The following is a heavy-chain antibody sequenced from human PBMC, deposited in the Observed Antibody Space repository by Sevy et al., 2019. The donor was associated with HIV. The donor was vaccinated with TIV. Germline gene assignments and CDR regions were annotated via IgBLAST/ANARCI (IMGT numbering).Heavy chain of an antibody. V-gene: IGHV4-34*01. J-gene: IGHJ4*02. D-gene: IGHD1-26*01. Sequence: SETLSLTCAVYGGSFSGYYWSWIRQPPGKGLEWIGEINHSGSTNYNPSLKSRVTISVDTSKNQFSLRLGSVTAADTAVYYCARGGGSYWGYFDYWGQGTLVTVSS. CDR3: ARGGGSYWGYFDY. CDR1: GGSFSGYY. CDR2: INHSGST.